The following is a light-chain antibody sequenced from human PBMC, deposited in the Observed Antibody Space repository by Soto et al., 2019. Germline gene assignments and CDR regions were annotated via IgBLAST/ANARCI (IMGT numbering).Light chain of an antibody. Sequence: EIVMTQSPATLSVSPGESATLSCRSSQNIRNNLACYQQKPGQAPRLLFSDTSTRATTVPARFSGSRSGTDFTLTISRLEPEDFAVYYCQQCGDSPPITFGQGTLLENK. J-gene: IGKJ5*01. CDR1: QNIRNN. CDR3: QQCGDSPPIT. V-gene: IGKV3-15*01. CDR2: DTS.